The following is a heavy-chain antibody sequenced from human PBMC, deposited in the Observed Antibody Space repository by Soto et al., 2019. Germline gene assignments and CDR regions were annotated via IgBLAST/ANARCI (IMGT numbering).Heavy chain of an antibody. CDR1: GYTFTGYY. CDR2: INPHSGGT. CDR3: ARMTVTKGFDY. D-gene: IGHD4-17*01. J-gene: IGHJ4*02. V-gene: IGHV1-2*02. Sequence: QVQLVQSGAEVKKPGASVKVSCKTSGYTFTGYYIYWVRQAPGQGLEWMGWINPHSGGTDSSQKFQGRVTMTRDASISTAYMELRSLRSDDTAVYYCARMTVTKGFDYWGQGTLVTVSS.